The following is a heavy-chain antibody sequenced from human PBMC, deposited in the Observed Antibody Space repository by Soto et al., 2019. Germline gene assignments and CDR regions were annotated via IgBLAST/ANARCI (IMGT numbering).Heavy chain of an antibody. D-gene: IGHD5-12*01. CDR2: INAGNGNT. CDR1: GYTFTSYA. V-gene: IGHV1-3*01. J-gene: IGHJ4*02. CDR3: ATWLRFKWGYHFDY. Sequence: ASVKVSCKASGYTFTSYAMHWVRQAPGQRLEWMGWINAGNGNTKYSQKFQGRVTITRDTSASTAYMELSSLRSEDTAVYYCATWLRFKWGYHFDYWGQGTLVTVSS.